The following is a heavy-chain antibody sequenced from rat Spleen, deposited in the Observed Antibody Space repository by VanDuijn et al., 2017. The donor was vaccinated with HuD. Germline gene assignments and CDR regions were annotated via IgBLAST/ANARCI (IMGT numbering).Heavy chain of an antibody. D-gene: IGHD1-11*01. CDR3: ARLGGGPDY. V-gene: IGHV5-7*01. CDR2: ISYDGSST. J-gene: IGHJ2*01. CDR1: GFTFSDYY. Sequence: EVQLVESGGGLVEPGGSLKVSCTASGFTFSDYYMAWVRQAPTKGLEWVATISYDGSSTYYRDSVKGRFTISRDNAKSTLYLQMDSLRSEDTATYYCARLGGGPDYWGQGVMVTVSS.